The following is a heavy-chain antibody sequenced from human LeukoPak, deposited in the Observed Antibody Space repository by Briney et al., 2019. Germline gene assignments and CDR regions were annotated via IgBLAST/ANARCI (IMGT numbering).Heavy chain of an antibody. Sequence: ASVKVSCKASGGTFSSYAISWVRQAPGQGLEWMGGIIPIFGTANYAQKFHGRVTITADESTSTAYMELSSLRSEDTAVYYCARDGGRSKWGQQLENADYWGQGTLVTVSS. CDR2: IIPIFGTA. CDR1: GGTFSSYA. V-gene: IGHV1-69*13. J-gene: IGHJ4*02. CDR3: ARDGGRSKWGQQLENADY. D-gene: IGHD6-13*01.